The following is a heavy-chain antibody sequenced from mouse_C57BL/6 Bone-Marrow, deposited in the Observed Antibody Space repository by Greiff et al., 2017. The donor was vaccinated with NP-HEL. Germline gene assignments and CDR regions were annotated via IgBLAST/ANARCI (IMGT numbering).Heavy chain of an antibody. J-gene: IGHJ4*01. CDR3: TLLRPLAMDY. D-gene: IGHD1-1*01. CDR1: GFNIKDDY. Sequence: EVKLVESGAELVRPGASVKLSCTASGFNIKDDYMHWVKQRPEQGLEWIGWIDPENGDTEYASKFQGKATITADTSSTTAYLQLSRLSSEDTAVYYCTLLRPLAMDYWGQGTSVTVSS. CDR2: IDPENGDT. V-gene: IGHV14-4*01.